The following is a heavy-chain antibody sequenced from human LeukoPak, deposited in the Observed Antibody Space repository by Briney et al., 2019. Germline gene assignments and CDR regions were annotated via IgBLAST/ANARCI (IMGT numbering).Heavy chain of an antibody. CDR1: GFTFSSYW. D-gene: IGHD6-19*01. CDR2: IKQDGSET. Sequence: GGSLRLSCAASGFTFSSYWMSWVRQAPGKGLEWVANIKQDGSETYYVDSVKGRFTISRDNAKNSLYLQMNSLRAEDTAVYYCATTFPGIAVAGTGYWGQGTLVTVSS. J-gene: IGHJ4*02. CDR3: ATTFPGIAVAGTGY. V-gene: IGHV3-7*01.